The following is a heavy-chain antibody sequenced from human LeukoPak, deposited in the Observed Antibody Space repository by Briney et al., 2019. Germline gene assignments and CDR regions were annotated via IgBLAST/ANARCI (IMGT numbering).Heavy chain of an antibody. Sequence: VKVSCKASGGTFSSYAISWVRQAPGQGLEWMGGIIPIFGTANYAQKFQGRVTITADESTSTAYMELSSLRSEDTAVYYCARDNYDSSGYYSSHYYYGMDVWGQGTTVTVSS. CDR1: GGTFSSYA. CDR3: ARDNYDSSGYYSSHYYYGMDV. D-gene: IGHD3-22*01. V-gene: IGHV1-69*13. CDR2: IIPIFGTA. J-gene: IGHJ6*02.